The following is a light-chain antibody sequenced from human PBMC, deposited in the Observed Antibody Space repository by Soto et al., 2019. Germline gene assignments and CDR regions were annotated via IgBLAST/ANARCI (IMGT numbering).Light chain of an antibody. Sequence: DIQMTQSPSSLSASVEDRVTITCRASQSISSWLAWYQQKPGKAPKLLIYDASSLESGVPSRFSGSGSGTEFTLTINSLQPDDLATYYCQQYDLYWTFGQGTKVDIK. J-gene: IGKJ1*01. V-gene: IGKV1-5*01. CDR1: QSISSW. CDR2: DAS. CDR3: QQYDLYWT.